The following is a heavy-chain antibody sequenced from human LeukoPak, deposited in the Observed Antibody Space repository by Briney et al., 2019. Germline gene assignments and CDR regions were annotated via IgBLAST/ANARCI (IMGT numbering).Heavy chain of an antibody. J-gene: IGHJ6*02. CDR3: AKTKRDGYNLNYYYYGMDV. Sequence: GGSLRLSCAASGFTFSSYAMSWVRQAPGKGLEWVSAISGSGGSTYYADSVKGRFTISRDNSKNTLYLQMNSLRAEDTAVYYCAKTKRDGYNLNYYYYGMDVWGQGTTVTVSS. CDR2: ISGSGGST. D-gene: IGHD5-24*01. CDR1: GFTFSSYA. V-gene: IGHV3-23*01.